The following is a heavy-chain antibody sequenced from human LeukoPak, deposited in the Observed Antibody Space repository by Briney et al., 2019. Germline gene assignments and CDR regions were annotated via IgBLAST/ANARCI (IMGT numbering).Heavy chain of an antibody. Sequence: GGSLRLSCAASGFSVSTKYMNWVRQAPGKGLEWVSILYSGESTYYADSVKGRFIVSRDSSKNTLFLQMNGLRVEDTAVYYCARVGDHYHWYLDVWGRGTLVTVSS. CDR1: GFSVSTKY. D-gene: IGHD3-10*01. CDR2: LYSGEST. J-gene: IGHJ2*01. V-gene: IGHV3-53*01. CDR3: ARVGDHYHWYLDV.